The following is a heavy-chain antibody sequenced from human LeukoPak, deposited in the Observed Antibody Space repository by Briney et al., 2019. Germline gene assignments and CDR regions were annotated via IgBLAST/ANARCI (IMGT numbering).Heavy chain of an antibody. J-gene: IGHJ4*02. CDR1: GGSFSGYY. CDR3: ARSSRRGIAVAGTLPDY. D-gene: IGHD6-19*01. Sequence: SETLSLTCAVYGGSFSGYYWSSIRQPPGKGLEWIGEINHSGSTNYNPSLKSRVTISVDTSKNQFSLKLSSVTAADTAVYYCARSSRRGIAVAGTLPDYWGQGTLVTVSS. CDR2: INHSGST. V-gene: IGHV4-34*01.